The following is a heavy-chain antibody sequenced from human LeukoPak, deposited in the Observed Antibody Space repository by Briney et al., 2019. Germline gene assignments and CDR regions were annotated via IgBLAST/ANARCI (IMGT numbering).Heavy chain of an antibody. Sequence: ASVKVSCKASGYTFTGYYMHWVRQAPGQGLEWMGWINPNSGGTNYAQKFQGRVTMTRDTSIGTAYMELSRLRSDDTAVYYCATVVTARGGNWFDPWGQGTLVTVSS. D-gene: IGHD2-21*02. CDR3: ATVVTARGGNWFDP. J-gene: IGHJ5*02. CDR2: INPNSGGT. V-gene: IGHV1-2*02. CDR1: GYTFTGYY.